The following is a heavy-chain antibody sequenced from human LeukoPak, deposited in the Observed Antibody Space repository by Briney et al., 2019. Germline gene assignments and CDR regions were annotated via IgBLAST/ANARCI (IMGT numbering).Heavy chain of an antibody. D-gene: IGHD3-22*01. V-gene: IGHV3-48*03. Sequence: GGSLRLSCAASGFTFSSYEMNRVRQAPGKGLEWVSYISSSGSTIYYSDSVKGRFTISRDNAKNSLYLQMNSLRAEDTAVYYCARDLSYYDSSGYQRSAEYFQHWGQGTLVTVSS. CDR1: GFTFSSYE. CDR2: ISSSGSTI. J-gene: IGHJ1*01. CDR3: ARDLSYYDSSGYQRSAEYFQH.